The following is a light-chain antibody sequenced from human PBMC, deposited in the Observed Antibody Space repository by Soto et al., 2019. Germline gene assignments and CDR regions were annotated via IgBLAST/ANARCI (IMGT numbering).Light chain of an antibody. CDR3: QQRSNWPFT. CDR1: QSVSSY. CDR2: DAS. J-gene: IGKJ3*01. V-gene: IGKV3-11*01. Sequence: EIVLTQSPATLSLSPGERATLSCRASQSVSSYLAWYQQKPGQAPRLLIYDASNRATGIPARFSGSGSGTDLTLTTSSLAPEDFAVDFCQQRSNWPFTGGPGTKVDIK.